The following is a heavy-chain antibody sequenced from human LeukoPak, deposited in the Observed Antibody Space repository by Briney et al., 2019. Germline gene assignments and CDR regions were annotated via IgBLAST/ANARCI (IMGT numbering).Heavy chain of an antibody. V-gene: IGHV3-23*01. CDR3: AKDGTSHRVSRVPAAIRFSRNAFDI. CDR2: ISGSGGST. J-gene: IGHJ3*02. D-gene: IGHD2-2*02. CDR1: GFTFSSYA. Sequence: QPGGSLRLSCAASGFTFSSYAMSWVRQAPGKGLEWVSAISGSGGSTYYADSVKGRFTISRDNSKNTLYLQMNSLRAEDTAVYYCAKDGTSHRVSRVPAAIRFSRNAFDIWGQGTMVTVSS.